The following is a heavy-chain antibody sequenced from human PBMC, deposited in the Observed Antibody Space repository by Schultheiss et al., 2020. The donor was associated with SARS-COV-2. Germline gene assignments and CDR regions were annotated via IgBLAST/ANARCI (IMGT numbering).Heavy chain of an antibody. Sequence: GGSLRLSCAASGFTFSTYAMNWVRQAPGRGLEWISALSGSGGSTYYSNSAKGRFTISRDNSKNTLFLQMNSVRADDTAIYFCAKGLAFGYGYDSYTMDVWGQGTPVTVSS. D-gene: IGHD3-16*01. CDR2: LSGSGGST. J-gene: IGHJ6*02. V-gene: IGHV3-23*01. CDR1: GFTFSTYA. CDR3: AKGLAFGYGYDSYTMDV.